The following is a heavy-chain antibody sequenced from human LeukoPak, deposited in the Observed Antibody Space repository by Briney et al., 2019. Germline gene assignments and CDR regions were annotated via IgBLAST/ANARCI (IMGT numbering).Heavy chain of an antibody. CDR2: MYSTGSN. CDR3: AREPTSGREPTSGRPLDY. V-gene: IGHV4-4*07. J-gene: IGHJ4*02. CDR1: GGSISGYF. D-gene: IGHD5-12*01. Sequence: SETLSLTCTVSGGSISGYFWTWIRQPAGKGLEWIGRMYSTGSNNYNPSLKSRVTMSLDTSKNHFSLNLTSVTTADTAVYYCAREPTSGREPTSGRPLDYWGQGTLVTVSS.